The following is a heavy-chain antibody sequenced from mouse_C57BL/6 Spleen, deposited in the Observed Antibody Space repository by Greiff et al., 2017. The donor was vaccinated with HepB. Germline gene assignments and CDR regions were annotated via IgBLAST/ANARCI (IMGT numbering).Heavy chain of an antibody. CDR1: GYSFTGYY. CDR3: ARWDYDYHWYFDV. D-gene: IGHD2-4*01. J-gene: IGHJ1*03. CDR2: INPSTGGT. Sequence: EVQLQQSGPELVKPGASVKISCKASGYSFTGYYMNWVKQSPEKSLEWIGEINPSTGGTTYNQKLKAKATLTVDKSSSTAYMQLKSLTSDDSAVYYCARWDYDYHWYFDVWGTGTTVTVSS. V-gene: IGHV1-42*01.